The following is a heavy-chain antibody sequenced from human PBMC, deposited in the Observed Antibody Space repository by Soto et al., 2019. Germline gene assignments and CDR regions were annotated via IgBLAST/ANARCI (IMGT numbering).Heavy chain of an antibody. CDR1: GGSIGSSSYY. Sequence: PSETLSLTCSVSGGSIGSSSYYFGWIRQPPGKGLEWIGSLYYTGTTNYNSSLKSRVAISADKSQNQFSLRLSSVTAADTAVYYCARHFPNSGSYYAGYYYGMDVWGQGTTVTVSS. V-gene: IGHV4-39*01. J-gene: IGHJ6*02. CDR3: ARHFPNSGSYYAGYYYGMDV. D-gene: IGHD1-26*01. CDR2: LYYTGTT.